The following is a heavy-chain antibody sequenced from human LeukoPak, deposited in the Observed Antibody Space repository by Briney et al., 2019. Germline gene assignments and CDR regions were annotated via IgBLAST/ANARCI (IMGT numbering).Heavy chain of an antibody. Sequence: PGGSLRLSCAASGFTFSSFAMHWVRQAPGKGLEFVSATSSNGGSTYYANSVKGRFTISRDNSKNTLYLQMGSLRAEDMAVYYCARAQSYDSSGYYPLYYYGMDVWGQGTTVTVSS. CDR1: GFTFSSFA. CDR2: TSSNGGST. CDR3: ARAQSYDSSGYYPLYYYGMDV. J-gene: IGHJ6*02. V-gene: IGHV3-64*01. D-gene: IGHD3-22*01.